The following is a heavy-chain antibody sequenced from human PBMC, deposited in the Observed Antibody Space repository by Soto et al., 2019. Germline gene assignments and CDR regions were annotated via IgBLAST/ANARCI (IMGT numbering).Heavy chain of an antibody. V-gene: IGHV5-51*01. CDR1: GYSFTSYW. CDR3: ARTPSDYFDY. CDR2: IYPGDSDT. J-gene: IGHJ4*02. Sequence: GGSLRLSCKGSGYSFTSYWIGWVRQMPGKGLEWMGIIYPGDSDTRYSPSFQGQVTISADKSISTAYLQWSSLKASDTAMYYCARTPSDYFDYWGQGTLVTVSS.